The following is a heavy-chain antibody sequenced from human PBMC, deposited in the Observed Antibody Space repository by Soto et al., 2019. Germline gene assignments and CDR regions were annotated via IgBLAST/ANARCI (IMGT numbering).Heavy chain of an antibody. CDR3: ARTSELEGFDY. Sequence: ETLSLTCAVYGGSVSGYYWSWIRQPPGKGLEWIGEINHSGSTNYNPSLKSRVTISVDTSKNQFSLKLSSVTAADTAVYYCARTSELEGFDYWGQGTLVTVSS. J-gene: IGHJ4*02. V-gene: IGHV4-34*01. CDR2: INHSGST. D-gene: IGHD1-1*01. CDR1: GGSVSGYY.